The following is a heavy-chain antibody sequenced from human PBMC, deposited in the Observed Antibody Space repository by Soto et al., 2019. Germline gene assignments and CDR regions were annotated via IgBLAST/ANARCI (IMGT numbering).Heavy chain of an antibody. J-gene: IGHJ6*02. CDR2: IIPIFGTA. V-gene: IGHV1-69*13. CDR1: GGTFSSYA. D-gene: IGHD1-26*01. CDR3: ARPHLSGSYYGDYYYYYGMDV. Sequence: SVKVSCKASGGTFSSYAIGWVRQAPGQGLEWMGGIIPIFGTANYAQKFQGRVTITADESTSTAYMELSSLRSEDTAVYYCARPHLSGSYYGDYYYYYGMDVWGQGTTVTVSS.